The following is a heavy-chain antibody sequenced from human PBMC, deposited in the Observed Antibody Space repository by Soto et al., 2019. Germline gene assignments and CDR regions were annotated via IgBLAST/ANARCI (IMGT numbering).Heavy chain of an antibody. J-gene: IGHJ5*02. V-gene: IGHV4-31*03. CDR2: IYYSGST. CDR3: ATDRYYGSGSYSFRWFDP. D-gene: IGHD3-10*01. Sequence: SETLSLTCTVSGGSISSGGYYWSWIRQHPGKGLEWIGYIYYSGSTYYNPSLKSRVTTSVDTSKNQFSLKLSSVTAADTAVYYCATDRYYGSGSYSFRWFDPWGQGTLVTVSS. CDR1: GGSISSGGYY.